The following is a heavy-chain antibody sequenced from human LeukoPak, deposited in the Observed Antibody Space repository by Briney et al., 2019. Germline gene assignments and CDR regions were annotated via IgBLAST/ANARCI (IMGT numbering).Heavy chain of an antibody. CDR2: IYYSGST. D-gene: IGHD2-15*01. V-gene: IGHV4-61*05. CDR1: GVSISSSSYY. Sequence: MPSEALSLTCNVSGVSISSSSYYWGWIRQPPGKGLEWIGYIYYSGSTNYNPSLKSRVTISVDNSKNQFSLKMSSMTAADTAVYYCARAGWYTLDNWGQGTLVTVSS. CDR3: ARAGWYTLDN. J-gene: IGHJ4*02.